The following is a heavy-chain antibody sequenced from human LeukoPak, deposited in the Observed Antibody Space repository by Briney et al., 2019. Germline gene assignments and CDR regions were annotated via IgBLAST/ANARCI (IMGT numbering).Heavy chain of an antibody. D-gene: IGHD3-16*01. V-gene: IGHV4-34*01. CDR2: INHSGST. CDR1: GGSFSGYY. Sequence: SETLSLTCAVYGGSFSGYYWSWIRQPPGKGLEWIGEINHSGSTNYNPSLKSRVTISVDTSKNQFSLKLSSVTAADTAVYYCARLPRLRRGAFDIWGQGTMVTVSS. CDR3: ARLPRLRRGAFDI. J-gene: IGHJ3*02.